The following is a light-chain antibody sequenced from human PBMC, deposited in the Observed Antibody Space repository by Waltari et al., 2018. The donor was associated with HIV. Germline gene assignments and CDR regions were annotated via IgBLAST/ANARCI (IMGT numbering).Light chain of an antibody. Sequence: QSALTPPASVSGSPGPSITIPCTGTSSDVGSYNLVSWYQQHPGKAPKLMIYEGSKRPSGVSNRFSGSKSGNTASLTISGLQAEDEADYYCCSYAGSSTWVFGGGTKLTVL. CDR1: SSDVGSYNL. CDR3: CSYAGSSTWV. V-gene: IGLV2-23*01. CDR2: EGS. J-gene: IGLJ3*02.